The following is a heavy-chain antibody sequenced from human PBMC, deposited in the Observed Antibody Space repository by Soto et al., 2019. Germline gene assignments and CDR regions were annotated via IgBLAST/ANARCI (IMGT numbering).Heavy chain of an antibody. CDR3: ARTRAAYEYSSGWHFDY. D-gene: IGHD6-19*01. Sequence: ASVKVSCKASGYTFTGYYMHWVRQAPGQGLEWMGWINPNSGGTNYAQKFQGWVTMTRDTSISTAYMELSRLRSDDTAVYYCARTRAAYEYSSGWHFDYWGQGTLVTVSS. V-gene: IGHV1-2*04. CDR2: INPNSGGT. CDR1: GYTFTGYY. J-gene: IGHJ4*02.